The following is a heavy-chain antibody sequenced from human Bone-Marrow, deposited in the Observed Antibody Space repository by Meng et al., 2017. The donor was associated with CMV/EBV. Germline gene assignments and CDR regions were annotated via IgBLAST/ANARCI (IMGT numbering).Heavy chain of an antibody. CDR3: ARGGSDAFDV. CDR2: IGTAGDT. CDR1: GFTFSSYD. V-gene: IGHV3-13*01. J-gene: IGHJ3*01. Sequence: GGSLRLSCAASGFTFSSYDMHWVRQATGKGLEWVSAIGTAGDTYYPGSVKGRFTISRENAKNSLYLQMNYLTAGDTAVYYCARGGSDAFDVWGRGTMVTVSS.